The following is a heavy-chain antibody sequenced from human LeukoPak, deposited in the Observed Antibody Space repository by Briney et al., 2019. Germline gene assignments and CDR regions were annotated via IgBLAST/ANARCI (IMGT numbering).Heavy chain of an antibody. Sequence: SQTLSLTCIVSGGSIRSGSYYWSWIRQPAGKGLEWIGRIYTSGSTNYNPSLKSRVTISLDTSKNQFSLKLSSVTAADAAVYYCARGGGRFGDNWFDPWGQGTLVTVSS. V-gene: IGHV4-61*02. CDR2: IYTSGST. CDR1: GGSIRSGSYY. J-gene: IGHJ5*02. CDR3: ARGGGRFGDNWFDP. D-gene: IGHD1-26*01.